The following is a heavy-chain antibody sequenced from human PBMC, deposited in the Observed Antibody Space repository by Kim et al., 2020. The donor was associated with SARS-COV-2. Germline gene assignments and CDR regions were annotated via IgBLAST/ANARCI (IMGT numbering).Heavy chain of an antibody. CDR3: AKLVDSSGYLYRVDP. V-gene: IGHV4-59*03. J-gene: IGHJ5*02. CDR2: IYYNGAT. Sequence: SETLSLTCTVSGGSISNYYWSWIRQPPGKGLEWIGYIYYNGATYYNPSLKSRITMSVDMTKNQFSLKLTSVTAAYTAVYYCAKLVDSSGYLYRVDPWCQG. D-gene: IGHD3-22*01. CDR1: GGSISNYY.